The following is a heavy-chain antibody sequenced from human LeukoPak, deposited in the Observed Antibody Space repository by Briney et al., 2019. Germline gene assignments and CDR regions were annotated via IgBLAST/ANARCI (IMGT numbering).Heavy chain of an antibody. CDR2: IYHSGST. CDR1: GYSISSGYY. CDR3: ARHKYYDSSFDY. J-gene: IGHJ4*02. Sequence: SGTLSLTCAVSGYSISSGYYWGWIRQPPGKGLEWIGSIYHSGSTYYNPSLKSRVTISVDTSKNQFSLKLSSVTAADTAVYYCARHKYYDSSFDYWGQGTLVTVSS. D-gene: IGHD3-22*01. V-gene: IGHV4-38-2*01.